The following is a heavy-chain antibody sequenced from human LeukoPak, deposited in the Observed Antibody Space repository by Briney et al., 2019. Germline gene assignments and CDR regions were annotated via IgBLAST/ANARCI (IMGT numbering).Heavy chain of an antibody. J-gene: IGHJ5*02. CDR1: GFTFSSYE. Sequence: PGGSLRLSCAASGFTFSSYEMNWVRQAPGKGLEWVSYISSSSSIIYYADSVKGRFTISRDNAKNTLYLQMNSLGAEDTAVYYCAKAAGVVVDIPMSWGLGTLVTVSS. V-gene: IGHV3-48*03. CDR3: AKAAGVVVDIPMS. CDR2: ISSSSSII. D-gene: IGHD5-18*01.